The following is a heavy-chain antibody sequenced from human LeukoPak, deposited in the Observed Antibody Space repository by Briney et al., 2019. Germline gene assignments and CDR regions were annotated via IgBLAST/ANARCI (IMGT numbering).Heavy chain of an antibody. CDR2: ISTSSHYI. Sequence: KSGGSLRLSCAASGFTFSIYTMNWVRQAPGKGLEWVSSISTSSHYIYYADSVKGRFTISRDNSENTLYLQMNSLRAEDTAVYYCAVGRHYCSSISCYADYWGQGALVTVSS. J-gene: IGHJ4*02. V-gene: IGHV3-21*04. CDR3: AVGRHYCSSISCYADY. D-gene: IGHD2-2*01. CDR1: GFTFSIYT.